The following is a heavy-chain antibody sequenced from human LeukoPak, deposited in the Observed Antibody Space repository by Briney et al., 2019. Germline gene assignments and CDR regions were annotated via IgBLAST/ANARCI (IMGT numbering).Heavy chain of an antibody. D-gene: IGHD3-10*01. CDR2: ISGSGGST. J-gene: IGHJ4*02. CDR1: GFTFSSYS. V-gene: IGHV3-23*01. Sequence: GGSLRLSCAASGFTFSSYSMNWVRQAPGKGLEWVSAISGSGGSTYYADSVEGRFTISRDNSKNTLYLQMNSLRAEDTAVYYCAKRKFGELLDDYWGQGTLVTVSS. CDR3: AKRKFGELLDDY.